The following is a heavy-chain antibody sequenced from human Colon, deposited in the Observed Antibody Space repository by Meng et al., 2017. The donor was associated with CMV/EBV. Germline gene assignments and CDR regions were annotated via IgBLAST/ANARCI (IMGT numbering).Heavy chain of an antibody. CDR3: ARRSLYCDY. J-gene: IGHJ4*02. CDR2: IKQDGSEK. Sequence: GGSLRLSCAVSGFTFRDYSMSWVRQAPGKGLEWVANIKQDGSEKYYVDSVKGRFTISRDNAKNSLYLQMNSLRAEDTAVYYCARRSLYCDYWGQGTLVTVSS. V-gene: IGHV3-7*01. CDR1: GFTFRDYS. D-gene: IGHD3-16*02.